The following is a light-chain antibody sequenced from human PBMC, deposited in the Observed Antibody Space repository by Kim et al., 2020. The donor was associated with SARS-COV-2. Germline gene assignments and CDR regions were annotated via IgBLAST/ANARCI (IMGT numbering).Light chain of an antibody. CDR2: GAS. V-gene: IGKV1-27*01. CDR3: QKYNSAPLT. Sequence: ASVGDRVTLTCRASQDITYYLAWYQQKPGKVPQLLIYGASTVQSGVPSRFSGSGSGTESTLTINSLQPEDVATYYCQKYNSAPLTFGGGTKVDIK. J-gene: IGKJ4*01. CDR1: QDITYY.